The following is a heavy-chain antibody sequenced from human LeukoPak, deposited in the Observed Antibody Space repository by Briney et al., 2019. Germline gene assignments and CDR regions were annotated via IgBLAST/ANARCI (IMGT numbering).Heavy chain of an antibody. V-gene: IGHV1-18*04. Sequence: ASVKVSCKASGYTFTSYGISWGRQAPGQGLEWMGCISAYNGDTNYAQKLQGRVTMTTETSTSTAYMELRSLRSDDTAVYYCARDRGVRYFDWSSPAYGMDVWGKGTTVTVSS. J-gene: IGHJ6*04. CDR3: ARDRGVRYFDWSSPAYGMDV. CDR2: ISAYNGDT. CDR1: GYTFTSYG. D-gene: IGHD3-9*01.